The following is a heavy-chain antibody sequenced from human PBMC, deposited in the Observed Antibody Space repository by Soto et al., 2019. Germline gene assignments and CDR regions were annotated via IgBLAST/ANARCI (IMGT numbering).Heavy chain of an antibody. J-gene: IGHJ4*02. CDR1: GFTFSSYA. CDR2: ISGSGGST. V-gene: IGHV3-23*01. Sequence: EVQLLESGGGLVQPGGSLRLSCAASGFTFSSYAMSWVRQAPGKGLEWVSAISGSGGSTYYADSVKGRFTISRDNSKNTLYLQMNSLRAEDTAVYYCAKFGGGRYYYDSSGYSSYWGQGTLVTVSS. CDR3: AKFGGGRYYYDSSGYSSY. D-gene: IGHD3-22*01.